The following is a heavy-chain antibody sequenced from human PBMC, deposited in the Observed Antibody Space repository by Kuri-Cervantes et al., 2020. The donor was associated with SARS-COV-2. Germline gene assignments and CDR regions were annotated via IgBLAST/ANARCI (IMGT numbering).Heavy chain of an antibody. V-gene: IGHV3-33*08. J-gene: IGHJ6*03. CDR3: ARNHSMDV. CDR1: GFTFSDYD. CDR2: IWYDGRNT. Sequence: GGSLRLSCASSGFTFSDYDMHWVRQASGKGLEWVAVIWYDGRNTYYTGSVKGRFTISRDNSKNMLYLEVNSLRAEDTAVYYCARNHSMDVWGTGTAVTVSS.